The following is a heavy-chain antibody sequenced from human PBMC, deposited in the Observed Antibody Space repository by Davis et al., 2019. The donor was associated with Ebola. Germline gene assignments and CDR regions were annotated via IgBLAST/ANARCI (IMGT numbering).Heavy chain of an antibody. D-gene: IGHD2-21*02. V-gene: IGHV1-69*13. CDR3: ARAGGGGDRGFDY. CDR2: IIPIFGTA. CDR1: GYTFTSYD. J-gene: IGHJ4*02. Sequence: LVKVSCKASGYTFTSYDINWVRQATGQGLEWMGGIIPIFGTANYAQKFQGRVTITADESTSTAYMELSSLRSEDTAVYYCARAGGGGDRGFDYWGQGTLVTVSS.